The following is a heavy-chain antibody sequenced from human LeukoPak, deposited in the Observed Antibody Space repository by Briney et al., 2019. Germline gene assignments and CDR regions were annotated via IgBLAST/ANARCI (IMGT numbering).Heavy chain of an antibody. CDR3: ARDVVTTTGDYFDY. Sequence: SETLSLTCIVSGGSNSSYYWSWIRQSAGKGLEWIGRIYTSGSTNYNPSLKSRVTMSVDTSKHQFSLKLSSVTAADAAVYYCARDVVTTTGDYFDYWGQGTLVTVSS. CDR2: IYTSGST. V-gene: IGHV4-4*07. J-gene: IGHJ4*02. CDR1: GGSNSSYY. D-gene: IGHD2-2*01.